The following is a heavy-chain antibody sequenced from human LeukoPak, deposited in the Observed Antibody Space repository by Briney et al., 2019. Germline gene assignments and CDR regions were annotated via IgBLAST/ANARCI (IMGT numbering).Heavy chain of an antibody. CDR2: IKQDGSEK. CDR1: GFTFSSYW. Sequence: GGSLRPSCAASGFTFSSYWMTWVRQAPGKGLEWVGNIKQDGSEKYSEDSVKGRFTISRDNAKNSLFLQMNSLRVEDTAVYYCGRAAYSGNSDVNYWGQGTLVTVSS. CDR3: GRAAYSGNSDVNY. D-gene: IGHD3-22*01. J-gene: IGHJ4*02. V-gene: IGHV3-7*01.